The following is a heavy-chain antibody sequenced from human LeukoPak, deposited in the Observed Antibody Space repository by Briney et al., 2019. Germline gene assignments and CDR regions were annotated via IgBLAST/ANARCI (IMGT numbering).Heavy chain of an antibody. Sequence: PGRSLRLSCAASGFTFSSYGMHWVRQAPGKGLEWVAGIWYDGSNKYYAYSVKVRFTITRDNSNNTLYLQMHSLRAEDTAVSYCARGGVYCWESNFVYWGQGTLVTVSS. CDR2: IWYDGSNK. CDR1: GFTFSSYG. J-gene: IGHJ4*02. V-gene: IGHV3-33*01. D-gene: IGHD3-16*01. CDR3: ARGGVYCWESNFVY.